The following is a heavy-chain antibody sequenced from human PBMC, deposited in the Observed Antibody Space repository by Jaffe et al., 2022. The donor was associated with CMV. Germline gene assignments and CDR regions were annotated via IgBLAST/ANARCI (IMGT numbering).Heavy chain of an antibody. CDR3: ARGVDDYVWGSYRTVTHIDY. CDR1: GGSFSGYY. Sequence: QVQLQQWGAGLLKPSETLSLTCAVYGGSFSGYYWSWIRQPPGKGLEWIGEINHSGSTNYNPSLKSRVTISVDTSKNQFSLKLSSVTAADTAVYYCARGVDDYVWGSYRTVTHIDYWGQGTLVTVSS. CDR2: INHSGST. V-gene: IGHV4-34*01. D-gene: IGHD3-16*02. J-gene: IGHJ4*02.